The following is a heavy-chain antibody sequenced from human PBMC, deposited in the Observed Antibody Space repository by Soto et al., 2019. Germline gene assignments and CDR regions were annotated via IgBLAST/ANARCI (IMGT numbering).Heavy chain of an antibody. CDR2: IYYRGNA. D-gene: IGHD5-12*01. V-gene: IGHV4-39*01. CDR3: ARLEGLATISYYFDF. Sequence: QLQLQESGPGLVKPSETLSLTCSVSDDSINSDKYYWGWIRQPPGKGLEWIGSIYYRGNAYYNASLQTRVTISLDKSKSQFSPKLNSVTAADSAVYFCARLEGLATISYYFDFWGPGALVTVSS. J-gene: IGHJ4*02. CDR1: DDSINSDKYY.